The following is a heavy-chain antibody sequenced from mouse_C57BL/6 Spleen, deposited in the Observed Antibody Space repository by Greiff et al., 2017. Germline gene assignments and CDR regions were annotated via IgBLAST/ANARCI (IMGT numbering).Heavy chain of an antibody. CDR3: AGGSSYVDAMDY. J-gene: IGHJ4*01. V-gene: IGHV1-82*01. CDR1: GYAFSSSW. Sequence: QVQLQQSGPELVKPGASVKISCKASGYAFSSSWMNWVKQRLGKGLEWIGRIYPGDGDTNYNGKFKGKATLTADKSSSTAYMQLSSLTSEDSAVYCCAGGSSYVDAMDYWGQGTSVTVSS. CDR2: IYPGDGDT. D-gene: IGHD1-1*01.